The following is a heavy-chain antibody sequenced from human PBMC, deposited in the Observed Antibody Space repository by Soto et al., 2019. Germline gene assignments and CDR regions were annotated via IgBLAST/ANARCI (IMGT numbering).Heavy chain of an antibody. CDR1: GGTFSSYA. J-gene: IGHJ3*02. CDR2: IIPISGTA. V-gene: IGHV1-69*12. D-gene: IGHD3-22*01. Sequence: QVQLVQSGAEVKKPGSSVKVSCKASGGTFSSYAISWVRQAPGQGLEWMGGIIPISGTANYAQKFQGRVTITADESTSTAYMELSSLRSEDTAVYYCASGYYYDSSGYLLYDAFDIWGQGTMVTVSS. CDR3: ASGYYYDSSGYLLYDAFDI.